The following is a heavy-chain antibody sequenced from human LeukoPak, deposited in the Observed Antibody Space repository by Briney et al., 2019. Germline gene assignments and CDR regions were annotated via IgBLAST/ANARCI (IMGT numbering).Heavy chain of an antibody. V-gene: IGHV3-30-3*01. D-gene: IGHD3-22*01. Sequence: PGGSLRLSCAASGFTFSSYAMHWVRQAPGKGLEWVAVISYDGSNKYYADSVKGRFTISRDNSKNTLYLQMNSLRAEDTAVYYCASPRVDSSGYIWRLSNQYYFDYWGQGTLVTVSS. CDR1: GFTFSSYA. CDR3: ASPRVDSSGYIWRLSNQYYFDY. J-gene: IGHJ4*02. CDR2: ISYDGSNK.